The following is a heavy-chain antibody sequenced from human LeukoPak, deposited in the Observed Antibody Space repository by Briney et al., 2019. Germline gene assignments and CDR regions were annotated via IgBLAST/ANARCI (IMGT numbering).Heavy chain of an antibody. Sequence: GASVKVSCKASGYTFTSYYIYWVRQAPGQGLEWVGIINPDFGSTTYAQKFQGRVTMTRDTSTTTEYMELSSQRSEDTAVYYCARGGDYYDSSGYHYAAAHWGQGTLVTVSS. CDR1: GYTFTSYY. D-gene: IGHD3-22*01. V-gene: IGHV1-46*01. CDR3: ARGGDYYDSSGYHYAAAH. CDR2: INPDFGST. J-gene: IGHJ4*02.